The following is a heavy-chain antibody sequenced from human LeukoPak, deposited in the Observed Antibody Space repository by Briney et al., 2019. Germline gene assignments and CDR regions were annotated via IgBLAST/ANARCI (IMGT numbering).Heavy chain of an antibody. Sequence: GGSLRLSCAASGFTFSSYGMHWVRQAPGKGLEWVAFIRYDGSNKYYADSVKGRFTISRDNSKNTLYLQMNSLRAEDTAVYHCAKGAGGATLKAYYFDYWGQGTLVTVSS. CDR2: IRYDGSNK. CDR3: AKGAGGATLKAYYFDY. J-gene: IGHJ4*02. D-gene: IGHD1-26*01. V-gene: IGHV3-30*02. CDR1: GFTFSSYG.